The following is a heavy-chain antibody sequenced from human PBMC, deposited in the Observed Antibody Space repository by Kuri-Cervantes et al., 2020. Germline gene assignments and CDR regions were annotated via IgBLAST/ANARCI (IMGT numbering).Heavy chain of an antibody. J-gene: IGHJ4*01. CDR2: IIPIFGTA. D-gene: IGHD6-19*01. V-gene: IGHV1-69*05. Sequence: SVKVSCKASGYTFTSYGISWVRQAPGQGLEWMGGIIPIFGTANYAQKFQGRVTITTDESTSTAYMELRSLRSDDTAVYYCARLYSSGWSPFDYWGQGTLVTVSS. CDR3: ARLYSSGWSPFDY. CDR1: GYTFTSYG.